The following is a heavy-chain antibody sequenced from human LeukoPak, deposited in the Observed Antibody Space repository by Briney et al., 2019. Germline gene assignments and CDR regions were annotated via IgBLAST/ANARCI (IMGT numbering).Heavy chain of an antibody. CDR1: GYTFTSYY. V-gene: IGHV1-69*13. CDR2: IIPIFGTA. J-gene: IGHJ4*02. CDR3: ARFSYYDSVDY. D-gene: IGHD3-22*01. Sequence: SVKVSCKASGYTFTSYYMHWVRQAPGQGLEWMGGIIPIFGTANYAQKFQGRVTITADESTSTAYMELSSLRSEDTAVYYCARFSYYDSVDYWGQGTLVTVSS.